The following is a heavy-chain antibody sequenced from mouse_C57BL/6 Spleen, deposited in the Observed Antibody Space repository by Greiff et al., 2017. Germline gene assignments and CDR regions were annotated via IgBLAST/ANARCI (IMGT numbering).Heavy chain of an antibody. J-gene: IGHJ1*03. CDR1: GYSITSGYY. CDR3: AREGTTVTDWYFDV. V-gene: IGHV3-6*01. D-gene: IGHD1-1*01. CDR2: ISYDGSN. Sequence: VQLQQSGPGLVKPSQSLSLTCSVTGYSITSGYYWNWIRQFPGNKLEWMGYISYDGSNNYNPSLKNRISITRDTSKNQFFLKLNSVTTEDTATYYCAREGTTVTDWYFDVWGTGTTVTVSS.